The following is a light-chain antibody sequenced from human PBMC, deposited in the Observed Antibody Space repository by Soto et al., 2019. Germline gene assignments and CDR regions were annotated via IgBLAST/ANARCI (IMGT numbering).Light chain of an antibody. Sequence: EIMMTQSPATLSVSPGERVTLSCRASQRVTTNVAWYQQKPGQAPRLLVYGPSTRATGVPARFSGSGSGTDFTLTISGLESEDFGVYYCHQYNNWPITFGQGTRL. CDR2: GPS. J-gene: IGKJ5*01. CDR1: QRVTTN. CDR3: HQYNNWPIT. V-gene: IGKV3-15*01.